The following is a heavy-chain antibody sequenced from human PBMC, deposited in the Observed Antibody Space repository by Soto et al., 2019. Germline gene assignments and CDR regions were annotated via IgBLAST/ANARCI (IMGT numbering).Heavy chain of an antibody. Sequence: SVKVPCKASGGTFSSYAISWVRQAPGQGLEWMGGIIPIFGTANYAQKFQGRVTITADKSTSTAYMELSSLRSEDTAVYYCARELGYCSSTSCQDYYYYYGMDVWGPGTTVTVSS. V-gene: IGHV1-69*06. CDR2: IIPIFGTA. CDR1: GGTFSSYA. J-gene: IGHJ6*02. CDR3: ARELGYCSSTSCQDYYYYYGMDV. D-gene: IGHD2-2*01.